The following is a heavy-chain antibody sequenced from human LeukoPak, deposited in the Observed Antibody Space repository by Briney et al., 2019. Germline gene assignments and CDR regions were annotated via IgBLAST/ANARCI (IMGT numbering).Heavy chain of an antibody. V-gene: IGHV1-2*02. Sequence: ASVKVCCKASGYTFTGYYMHWGRQAPGQGLGGMGWINPKSGGTKYAQKFQGRVTMTRTASISTAYMELSSLRSEDTAVYYCARGPGVPMVRGVIRYYYYYMDVWGKGTTVTISS. CDR1: GYTFTGYY. CDR2: INPKSGGT. J-gene: IGHJ6*03. D-gene: IGHD3-10*01. CDR3: ARGPGVPMVRGVIRYYYYYMDV.